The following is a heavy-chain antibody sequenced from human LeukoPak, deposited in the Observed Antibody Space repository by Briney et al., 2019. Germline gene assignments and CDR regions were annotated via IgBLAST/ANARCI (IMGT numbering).Heavy chain of an antibody. Sequence: ASVKVSCKASGGTFSSYAISWVRQAPGQGLEWMGGIIPIFGTANYAQKFRGRVTITTDESTSTAYMELSSLRSEDTAVYYCASDVGGSSWYGPNYDYWGQGTLVTVSS. CDR3: ASDVGGSSWYGPNYDY. V-gene: IGHV1-69*05. CDR2: IIPIFGTA. J-gene: IGHJ4*02. D-gene: IGHD6-13*01. CDR1: GGTFSSYA.